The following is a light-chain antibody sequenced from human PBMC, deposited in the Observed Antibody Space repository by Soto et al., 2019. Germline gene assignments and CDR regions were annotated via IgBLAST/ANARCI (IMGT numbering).Light chain of an antibody. CDR2: RAS. Sequence: IVMTQSPATLSVSPGERATLSCRASQNIYSNVAWYQQRPGQAPRLLIYRASARAPGIPARFSGSGSGTEFTLTISRLEPEDFALYYCQQYHTSPLTFGQGTKVDI. J-gene: IGKJ1*01. V-gene: IGKV3-15*01. CDR1: QNIYSN. CDR3: QQYHTSPLT.